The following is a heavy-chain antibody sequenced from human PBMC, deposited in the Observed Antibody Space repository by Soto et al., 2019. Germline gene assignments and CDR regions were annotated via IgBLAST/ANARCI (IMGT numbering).Heavy chain of an antibody. J-gene: IGHJ5*02. V-gene: IGHV4-31*03. CDR2: IFYSGRT. Sequence: QVQLPESGPGLVKPSQTLSLTCTVSGGSISSGAYYWSWILHHSGKGLEWIGHIFYSGRTYYNPSLMSRITRSVDTSKNQFSLNLTSVTAADTSVYSCARVDYSTSPNLAQPVEPWGQGNLVTVSS. CDR1: GGSISSGAYY. D-gene: IGHD2-2*01. CDR3: ARVDYSTSPNLAQPVEP.